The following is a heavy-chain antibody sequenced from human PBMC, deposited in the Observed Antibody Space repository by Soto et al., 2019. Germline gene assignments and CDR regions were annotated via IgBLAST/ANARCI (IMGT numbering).Heavy chain of an antibody. J-gene: IGHJ4*02. CDR1: GGTFSSYA. CDR3: ARADDIVVVPAAMYPFDY. Sequence: SVKVSCKASGGTFSSYAISWVRQAPGQGLEWMGGIIPIFGTANYAQKFQGRVTITADESTSTAYMELSSLRSEDTAVYYCARADDIVVVPAAMYPFDYWGQGTLVTVSS. D-gene: IGHD2-2*01. CDR2: IIPIFGTA. V-gene: IGHV1-69*13.